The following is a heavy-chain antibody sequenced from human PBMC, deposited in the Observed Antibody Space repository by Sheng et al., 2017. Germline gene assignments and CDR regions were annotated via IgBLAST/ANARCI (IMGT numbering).Heavy chain of an antibody. CDR1: GGSFSGYY. CDR3: ARETIPGYCSGGSCPAFDY. V-gene: IGHV4-34*01. J-gene: IGHJ4*02. Sequence: QVQLQQWGAGLLKPSETLSLTCAVYGGSFSGYYWSWIRQPPGKGLEWIVEINHSGSTNYNPSLKSRVTISVDTSKNQFSLKLSSVTAADTAVYYCARETIPGYCSGGSCPAFDYWGQGTLVTVSS. D-gene: IGHD2-15*01. CDR2: INHSGST.